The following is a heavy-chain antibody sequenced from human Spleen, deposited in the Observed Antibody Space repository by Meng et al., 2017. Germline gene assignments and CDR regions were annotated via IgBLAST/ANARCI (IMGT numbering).Heavy chain of an antibody. J-gene: IGHJ4*02. D-gene: IGHD1-26*01. CDR3: ARLTGRYYFDY. CDR2: IYYSGST. V-gene: IGHV4-61*01. Sequence: QMQVQGSGRGLLRPSCTLSLTGTVSGGSVSSSSYYWSWIRQPPGKGLEWIGYIYYSGSTNYNPSLKSRVTISVDTSKNQFSLKLSSVTAADTAVYYCARLTGRYYFDYWGQGTLVTVSS. CDR1: GGSVSSSSYY.